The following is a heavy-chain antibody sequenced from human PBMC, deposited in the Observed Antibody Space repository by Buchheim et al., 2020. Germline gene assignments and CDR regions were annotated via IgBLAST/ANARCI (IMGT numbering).Heavy chain of an antibody. J-gene: IGHJ6*02. Sequence: VQLVESGGGVVQPGRSLRLSCAASGFTFSSYGMHWVRQAPGKGLEWVAVISYDGSNKYYADSVKGRFTISRDNSKNTLYLQMNSLRAEDTAVYYCAKGDYYGMDVWGQGTT. CDR1: GFTFSSYG. CDR3: AKGDYYGMDV. V-gene: IGHV3-30*18. CDR2: ISYDGSNK.